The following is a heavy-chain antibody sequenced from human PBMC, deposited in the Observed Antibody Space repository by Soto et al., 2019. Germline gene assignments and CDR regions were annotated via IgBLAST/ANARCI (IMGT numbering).Heavy chain of an antibody. V-gene: IGHV5-51*01. J-gene: IGHJ4*02. CDR3: ARRGVSTRTFDY. CDR2: IYPSDSDT. CDR1: GYNFAGYW. D-gene: IGHD3-3*01. Sequence: PGESLKISCKGSGYNFAGYWIAWVRQMPGKGLELMGIIYPSDSDTRYRPSFQGQVTISADKSISSAYLQWSSLRASDTAMYYCARRGVSTRTFDYWGQGTPVTVSS.